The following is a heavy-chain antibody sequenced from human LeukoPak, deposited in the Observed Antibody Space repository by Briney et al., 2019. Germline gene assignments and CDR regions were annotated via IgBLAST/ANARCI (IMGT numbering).Heavy chain of an antibody. J-gene: IGHJ6*03. CDR1: GFTFSGSA. D-gene: IGHD3-22*01. CDR2: IRSKANSYAT. V-gene: IGHV3-73*01. Sequence: GGSLRLSCAASGFTFSGSAMHWVRQASGKGLEWVGRIRSKANSYATAYAASVKGRFTISRDDSKNTAYLQMNSLKTEDTAVYYCTRLDVYYYDADVDVWGKGTTVTVSS. CDR3: TRLDVYYYDADVDV.